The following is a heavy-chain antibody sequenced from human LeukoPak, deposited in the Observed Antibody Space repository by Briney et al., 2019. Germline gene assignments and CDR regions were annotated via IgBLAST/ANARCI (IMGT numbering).Heavy chain of an antibody. D-gene: IGHD6-13*01. CDR1: GFTFSSYN. Sequence: GGSLRLSCAASGFTFSSYNMNWVCQAPGKGLEWVSSISSSSSYIYYTDSVKGRFTISRDNAKNSLHLQMNSLRAEDTAVYYCARGYSSSWYYFDYWGQGTLVTVSS. J-gene: IGHJ4*02. CDR2: ISSSSSYI. CDR3: ARGYSSSWYYFDY. V-gene: IGHV3-21*01.